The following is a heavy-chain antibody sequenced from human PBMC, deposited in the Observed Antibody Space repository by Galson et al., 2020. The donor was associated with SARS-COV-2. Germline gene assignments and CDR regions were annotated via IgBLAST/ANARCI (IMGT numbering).Heavy chain of an antibody. CDR3: AKEGIAAADYGMDV. J-gene: IGHJ6*02. CDR2: ISWNSGSI. Sequence: SLKISCAASGFTFDDYAMHWVRQAPGKGLEWVSSISWNSGSIGYADSVKGRFTISRDNAKNSLYLQMNSLRAEDTALYYCAKEGIAAADYGMDVWGQGTTVTVSS. CDR1: GFTFDDYA. D-gene: IGHD6-13*01. V-gene: IGHV3-9*01.